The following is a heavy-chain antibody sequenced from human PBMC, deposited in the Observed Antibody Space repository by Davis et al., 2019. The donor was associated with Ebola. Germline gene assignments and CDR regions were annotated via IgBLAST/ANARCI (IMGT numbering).Heavy chain of an antibody. Sequence: ASVKVSCKASGYTFTSYHMHWVRQAPGQRLEGMGWINAGNGNTKYSQKFQGRVTITRDTSASTAYMELSSLRSEDTAVYYCAIGGSGSYYNVGWFDPWGQGTLVTVSS. CDR2: INAGNGNT. J-gene: IGHJ5*02. CDR1: GYTFTSYH. V-gene: IGHV1-3*01. CDR3: AIGGSGSYYNVGWFDP. D-gene: IGHD3-10*01.